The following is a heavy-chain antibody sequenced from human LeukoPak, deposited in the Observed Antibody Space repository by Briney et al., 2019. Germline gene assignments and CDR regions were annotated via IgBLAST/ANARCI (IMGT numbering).Heavy chain of an antibody. V-gene: IGHV3-23*01. D-gene: IGHD6-13*01. Sequence: PGGSLRLSCAASGFTFSSYAMSWVRQAPGKGLEWVSAISGSGGSTYYADSVKGRFTISRDNSKNTLYLQMNSLRAEDTAVYYCARDRQQLGWFDPWGQGTLVTVSS. CDR3: ARDRQQLGWFDP. CDR1: GFTFSSYA. J-gene: IGHJ5*02. CDR2: ISGSGGST.